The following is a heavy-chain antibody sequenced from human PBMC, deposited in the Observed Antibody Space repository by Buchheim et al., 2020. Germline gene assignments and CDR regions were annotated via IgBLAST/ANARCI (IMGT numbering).Heavy chain of an antibody. V-gene: IGHV3-53*02. D-gene: IGHD6-13*01. CDR2: IYSGDNI. Sequence: EVQLVETGGGVIQPGGSLRLSCAASGLNVISNYMSWVRQAPGKGLEWVSVIYSGDNIYYADSVKGRFTISRDNSKNTLYLQMNRLKVDDTAVYYCVTEQQLDGGAFDIWGQGT. CDR1: GLNVISNY. J-gene: IGHJ3*02. CDR3: VTEQQLDGGAFDI.